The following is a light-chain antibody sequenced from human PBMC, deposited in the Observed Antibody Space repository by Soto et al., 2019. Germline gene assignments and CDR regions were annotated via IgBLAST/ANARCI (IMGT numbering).Light chain of an antibody. CDR1: QSISSY. J-gene: IGKJ1*01. CDR3: QQRSNWPPGGT. V-gene: IGKV3-11*01. CDR2: DAS. Sequence: ESVLTQSPVTLSLSPGERATLSCRASQSISSYLAWYQQKPGQAPRLLIYDASNRATGIPARFSGSGSGTDFTLTISSLEPEDFAVYYCQQRSNWPPGGTFGQGTKVEIK.